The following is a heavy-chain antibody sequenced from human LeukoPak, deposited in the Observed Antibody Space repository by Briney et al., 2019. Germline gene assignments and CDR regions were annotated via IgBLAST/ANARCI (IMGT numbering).Heavy chain of an antibody. D-gene: IGHD6-19*01. CDR1: GFTFSSYA. Sequence: GGSLRLSCAASGFTFSSYAMSWVRQAPGKGLEWVSAISGSGGSTYYADSVKGRFTISRDNSKNTLYLQMNSLRAEDTAVYYCAKVEGSSGWYCGALDYWGQGTLVTVSS. CDR3: AKVEGSSGWYCGALDY. V-gene: IGHV3-23*01. CDR2: ISGSGGST. J-gene: IGHJ4*02.